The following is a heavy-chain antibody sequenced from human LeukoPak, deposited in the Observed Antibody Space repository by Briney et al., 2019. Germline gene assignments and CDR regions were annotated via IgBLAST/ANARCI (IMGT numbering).Heavy chain of an antibody. CDR2: IYSGGST. CDR3: ARDREGIAAAGTSNYGMDV. Sequence: GGSLRLSCAASGFTVSSNYMSWVRQAPGKGLEWVSVIYSGGSTYYADSVKGRFTISRDNSKNTLYLQMNSLRAEDTAVYYCARDREGIAAAGTSNYGMDVWGQGTTVTVSS. D-gene: IGHD6-13*01. CDR1: GFTVSSNY. V-gene: IGHV3-53*01. J-gene: IGHJ6*02.